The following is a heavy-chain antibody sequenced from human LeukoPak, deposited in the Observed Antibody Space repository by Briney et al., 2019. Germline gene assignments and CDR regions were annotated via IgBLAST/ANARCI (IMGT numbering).Heavy chain of an antibody. V-gene: IGHV3-66*01. CDR1: GFTFSSYW. D-gene: IGHD1-26*01. Sequence: PGGSLRLSCAASGFTFSSYWMSWVRQAPGKGLEWVSVIYSGGSTYYADSVKGRFTISRDNSKNTLYLQMNSLRAEDTAVYYCARDRWELLGGSYYYYGMDVWGQGTTVTVSS. J-gene: IGHJ6*02. CDR2: IYSGGST. CDR3: ARDRWELLGGSYYYYGMDV.